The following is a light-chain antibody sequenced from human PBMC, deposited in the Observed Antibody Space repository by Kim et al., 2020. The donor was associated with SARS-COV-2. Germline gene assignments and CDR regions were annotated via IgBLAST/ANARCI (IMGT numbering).Light chain of an antibody. CDR2: GDN. CDR3: SSRDRSGNHRV. J-gene: IGLJ3*02. Sequence: SSELTQDPAVSVALGQTITITCQGDSLRFYYASWXQQKPGQAPVVVIYGDNKRPSGIPDRFSVSYSGNTTSLTVTGAQAEDEADYYCSSRDRSGNHRVFG. CDR1: SLRFYY. V-gene: IGLV3-19*01.